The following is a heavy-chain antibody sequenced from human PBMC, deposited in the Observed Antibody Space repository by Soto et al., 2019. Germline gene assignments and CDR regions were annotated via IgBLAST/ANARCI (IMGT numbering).Heavy chain of an antibody. D-gene: IGHD3-16*01. V-gene: IGHV1-18*01. CDR1: GYTFTSYG. CDR3: ARGRDMLWGSSDPSPVDY. CDR2: ISAYNGNT. J-gene: IGHJ4*02. Sequence: QVQLVQSGAEVKKPGASVKVSCKASGYTFTSYGISWVRQAPGQGLEWMGWISAYNGNTNYTQKLQGRVTMTTDTSTSTAYMELRSLRSDDTAVYYCARGRDMLWGSSDPSPVDYWGQGTLVTVSS.